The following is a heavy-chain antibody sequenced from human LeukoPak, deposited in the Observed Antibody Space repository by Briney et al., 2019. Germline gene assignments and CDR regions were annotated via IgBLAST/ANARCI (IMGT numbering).Heavy chain of an antibody. J-gene: IGHJ4*02. Sequence: PGGSLRLSCAASGFTFSSYAMSWVRQAPGKGLEWVSAISGSGGSTYYADSVKGRFTISRDNSKNSLYLQMNSLRAEDTAVYYCARDHHDFWSGSIGGYFDYWGQGTLVTVSS. CDR2: ISGSGGST. CDR3: ARDHHDFWSGSIGGYFDY. V-gene: IGHV3-23*01. CDR1: GFTFSSYA. D-gene: IGHD3-3*01.